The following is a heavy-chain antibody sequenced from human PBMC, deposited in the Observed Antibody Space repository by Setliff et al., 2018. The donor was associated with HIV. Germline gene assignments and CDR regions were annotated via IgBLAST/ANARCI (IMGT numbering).Heavy chain of an antibody. D-gene: IGHD3-22*01. CDR2: FYYSWNT. Sequence: ASETLSLTCTVSGASIGRRSDCWGWIRQPPGKGLEWIGSFYYSWNTYYNPSLKSRVTISVDTSKNQFSLKLSSVTAADTAVYYCARSLVPSGYYYGRHAFDIWGQGTKVTVSS. CDR1: GASIGRRSDC. V-gene: IGHV4-39*01. CDR3: ARSLVPSGYYYGRHAFDI. J-gene: IGHJ3*02.